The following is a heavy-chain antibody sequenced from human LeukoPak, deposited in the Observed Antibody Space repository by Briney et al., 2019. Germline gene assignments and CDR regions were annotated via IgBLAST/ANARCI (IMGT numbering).Heavy chain of an antibody. J-gene: IGHJ5*02. CDR2: ISSSSSYI. Sequence: GGSLRLSCAASGFTFSSYAMNWVRQAPGKGLEWVSSISSSSSYIYYADSVKGRFTISRDNAKNSLYLQMNSLRAEDTAVYYCARTLGEYYDFWSGYYQFDPWGQGTLVTVSS. D-gene: IGHD3-3*01. V-gene: IGHV3-21*01. CDR1: GFTFSSYA. CDR3: ARTLGEYYDFWSGYYQFDP.